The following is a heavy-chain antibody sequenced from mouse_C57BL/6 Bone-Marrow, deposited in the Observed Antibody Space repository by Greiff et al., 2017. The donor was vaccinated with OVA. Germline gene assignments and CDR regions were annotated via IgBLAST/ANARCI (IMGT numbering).Heavy chain of an antibody. CDR3: TTEGG. J-gene: IGHJ1*03. V-gene: IGHV14-4*01. CDR2: IDPENGDT. D-gene: IGHD1-1*02. Sequence: DVKLVESGAELVRPGASVKLSCTASGFNIKDDYMHWVKQRPEQGLEWIGWIDPENGDTEYTSKFQGKATITADTSSNTAYLQLSSLTSEDTAVYYCTTEGGWGTGTTVTVSS. CDR1: GFNIKDDY.